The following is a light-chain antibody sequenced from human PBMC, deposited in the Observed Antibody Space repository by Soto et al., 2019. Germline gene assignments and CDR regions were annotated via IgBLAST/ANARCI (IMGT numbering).Light chain of an antibody. CDR1: QNVATN. CDR3: QQYYQWGLS. V-gene: IGKV3D-15*01. Sequence: VMTQSAANLSVSPGEGVTLSCRASQNVATNLAWYQLKPGQAPRLLVYGSSTRATGIPATFSGSGSGTQFSLTISSLQSEDSAVYYCQQYYQWGLSFGGGTKVEI. J-gene: IGKJ4*01. CDR2: GSS.